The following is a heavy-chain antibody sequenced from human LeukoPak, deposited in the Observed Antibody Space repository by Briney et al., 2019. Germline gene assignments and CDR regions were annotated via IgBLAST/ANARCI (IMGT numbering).Heavy chain of an antibody. Sequence: SETLSLTCTVSGGSISSYYWSWIRQPPGKGLEWIGYIYYSGSTNYNPSLKSRVTISVDTSKNQFSLKLSSVTAADTAVYYCARVRPRAGSGWWRIGWFDPWGQGTLVTVSS. V-gene: IGHV4-59*01. J-gene: IGHJ5*02. CDR3: ARVRPRAGSGWWRIGWFDP. CDR1: GGSISSYY. D-gene: IGHD6-19*01. CDR2: IYYSGST.